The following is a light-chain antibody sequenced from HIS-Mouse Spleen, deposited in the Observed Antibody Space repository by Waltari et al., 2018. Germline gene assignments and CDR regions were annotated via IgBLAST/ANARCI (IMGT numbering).Light chain of an antibody. V-gene: IGLV4-69*01. CDR1: SGHSSYA. J-gene: IGLJ3*02. Sequence: QLVLTQSPSASASLGASVKLTCTLSSGHSSYAIAWHQQQPEKGPRYLMKLNSDGSHSKGDGIPDRFSGSSSGAERYLTISSLQSEDEADYYCQTWGQVFGGGTKLTVL. CDR2: LNSDGSH. CDR3: QTWGQV.